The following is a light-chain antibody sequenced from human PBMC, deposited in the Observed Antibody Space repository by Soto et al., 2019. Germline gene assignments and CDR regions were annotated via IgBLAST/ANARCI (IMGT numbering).Light chain of an antibody. CDR3: SSHTSSSTLWV. CDR2: DVS. Sequence: QFVLTQPASVSGSPGQSITISCTGTSSDVGGYNYVSWYQQHPGKAPKLMIYDVSNRPSGVSNRFSGSKSGNTASLTISGLQAEDEADYYCSSHTSSSTLWVFGTGTKVTVL. CDR1: SSDVGGYNY. V-gene: IGLV2-14*01. J-gene: IGLJ1*01.